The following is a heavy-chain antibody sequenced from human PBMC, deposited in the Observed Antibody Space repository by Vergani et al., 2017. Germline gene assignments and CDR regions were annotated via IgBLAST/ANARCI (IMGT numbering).Heavy chain of an antibody. Sequence: EVQLVESGGGLVQPGGSLKLSCAASGFTFSGSAMHWVRQASGKGLEWVGRIRSKANSYATAYAASVKGRFTISRDDSKNTAYLQMNSLKTEDTAVYYCTTGSSWYGYWGQGTLVTVSS. V-gene: IGHV3-73*02. CDR2: IRSKANSYAT. J-gene: IGHJ4*02. CDR1: GFTFSGSA. D-gene: IGHD6-13*01. CDR3: TTGSSWYGY.